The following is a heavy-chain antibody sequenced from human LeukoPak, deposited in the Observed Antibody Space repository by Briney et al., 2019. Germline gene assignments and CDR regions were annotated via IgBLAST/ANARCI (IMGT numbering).Heavy chain of an antibody. CDR3: AREEAATPSDFDY. J-gene: IGHJ4*02. CDR1: GYTFTGYF. Sequence: ASVKVSCKASGYTFTGYFMHWVRQAPGQGLEWMGWIKTNSGGTKYAQKLQGRVTMTRDTSISTAYMELTRLRSDDTAVYYCAREEAATPSDFDYWGQGTLVTVSS. V-gene: IGHV1-2*02. D-gene: IGHD6-25*01. CDR2: IKTNSGGT.